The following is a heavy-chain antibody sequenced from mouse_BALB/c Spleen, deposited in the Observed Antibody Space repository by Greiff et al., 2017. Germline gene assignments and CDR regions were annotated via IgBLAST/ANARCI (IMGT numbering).Heavy chain of an antibody. Sequence: QVQLQQSGPELVRPGASVKISCKASGYTFTSYCLHWVNQRPGQGLEWIGLIDPSNGDTRLNQKFKDKATLNVDKSSNSAYMQLISLTSEDSAVYYCARGLLWYAMDYWGQGTSVTVSS. CDR3: ARGLLWYAMDY. V-gene: IGHV1-69*02. CDR2: IDPSNGDT. D-gene: IGHD2-1*01. CDR1: GYTFTSYC. J-gene: IGHJ4*01.